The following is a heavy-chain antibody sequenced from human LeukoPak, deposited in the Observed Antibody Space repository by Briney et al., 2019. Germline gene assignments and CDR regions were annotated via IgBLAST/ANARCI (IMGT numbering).Heavy chain of an antibody. CDR1: GFTFSSHW. V-gene: IGHV3-74*01. CDR3: AAGAFGGFDY. CDR2: INSDGSSI. D-gene: IGHD3-16*01. J-gene: IGHJ4*02. Sequence: GGSLRLSCAASGFTFSSHWMHWVRQAPGKGLVWVSRINSDGSSISYADSVKGRFTISRDNAKNTLYLQMNSLRAEDTAVYYCAAGAFGGFDYWGQGTLVTVSS.